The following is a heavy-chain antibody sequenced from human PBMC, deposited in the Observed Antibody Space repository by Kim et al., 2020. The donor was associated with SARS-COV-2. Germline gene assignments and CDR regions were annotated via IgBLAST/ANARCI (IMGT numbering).Heavy chain of an antibody. D-gene: IGHD1-1*01. Sequence: THHHPYLKGRVTISGDTSKNQFSLKLSSVTAADTAVYYCGRIRELEHFDYWGQGTLVTVSS. CDR2: T. V-gene: IGHV4-31*02. J-gene: IGHJ4*02. CDR3: GRIRELEHFDY.